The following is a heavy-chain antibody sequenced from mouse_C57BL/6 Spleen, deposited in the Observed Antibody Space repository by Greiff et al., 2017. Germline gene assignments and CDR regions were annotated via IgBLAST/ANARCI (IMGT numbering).Heavy chain of an antibody. D-gene: IGHD2-3*01. CDR3: TRGYDGYYDY. J-gene: IGHJ2*01. Sequence: EVKLMESGEGLVKPGGSLKLSCAASGFTFSSYAMSWVRQTPEKRLEWVAYISSGGDYIYYADTVKGRFTISRDNARNTLYLQMSSLKSEDTAMYYCTRGYDGYYDYWGQGTTLTVSS. V-gene: IGHV5-9-1*02. CDR1: GFTFSSYA. CDR2: ISSGGDYI.